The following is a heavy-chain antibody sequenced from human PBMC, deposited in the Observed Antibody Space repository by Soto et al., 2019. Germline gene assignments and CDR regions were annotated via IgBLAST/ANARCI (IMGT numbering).Heavy chain of an antibody. D-gene: IGHD6-6*01. J-gene: IGHJ4*01. V-gene: IGHV6-1*01. CDR2: TYYRSKWYN. Sequence: SQAISLTCAISGDSVSSNSAAWNWIWQSPSRGLEWLGRTYYRSKWYNDYAVSVKSRITINPDTSKNQFSLQLNSVTPEDTAVYYCSIGEYSSSSVFHSYSAQGTLVPVSS. CDR1: GDSVSSNSAA. CDR3: SIGEYSSSSVFHSY.